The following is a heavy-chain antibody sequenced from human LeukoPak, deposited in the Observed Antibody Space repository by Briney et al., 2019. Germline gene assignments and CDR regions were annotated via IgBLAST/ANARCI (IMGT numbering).Heavy chain of an antibody. CDR3: ARVMSEYCGGDCYPSDRRYYYYGMDV. CDR2: INSDGSST. CDR1: GFTFSTYW. V-gene: IGHV3-74*01. D-gene: IGHD2-21*02. Sequence: GGSLRLSCAASGFTFSTYWMHWVRQAPGKGLVWVSRINSDGSSTSYADSVRGRFTISRDNAKNTLYLQMNSPRAEDTAVYYCARVMSEYCGGDCYPSDRRYYYYGMDVWGQGTTVTVSS. J-gene: IGHJ6*02.